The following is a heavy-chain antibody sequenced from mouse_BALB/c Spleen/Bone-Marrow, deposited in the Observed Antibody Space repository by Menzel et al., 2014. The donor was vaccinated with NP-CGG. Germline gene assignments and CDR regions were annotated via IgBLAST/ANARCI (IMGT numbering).Heavy chain of an antibody. D-gene: IGHD2-4*01. CDR1: GFTFNNYG. Sequence: EVKLVESGGGLVKSGGSLKLSCAASGFTFNNYGMSWVRQTPEKRLEWVATISGGGSYSLYPDSVKGRFTISRDNAKNDLCLQLSRLRSEDTALYYCSRHANYDQTEVSFVYWGQGTLVTVSA. J-gene: IGHJ3*01. CDR2: ISGGGSYS. V-gene: IGHV5-9-2*01. CDR3: SRHANYDQTEVSFVY.